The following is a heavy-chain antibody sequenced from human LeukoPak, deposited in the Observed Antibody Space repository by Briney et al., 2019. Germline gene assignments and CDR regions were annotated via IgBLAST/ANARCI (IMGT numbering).Heavy chain of an antibody. Sequence: TGGSLRLSCAASGFTFSSYLMSGVRQAPGKGLEWVANIKQDGSETYYVDSVKGRFTISRDNAKNSLYLQMNSLRAEDTAVYYCARDLGGSYYWFDYWGQGTLATVSS. CDR3: ARDLGGSYYWFDY. CDR1: GFTFSSYL. V-gene: IGHV3-7*01. D-gene: IGHD1-26*01. J-gene: IGHJ4*02. CDR2: IKQDGSET.